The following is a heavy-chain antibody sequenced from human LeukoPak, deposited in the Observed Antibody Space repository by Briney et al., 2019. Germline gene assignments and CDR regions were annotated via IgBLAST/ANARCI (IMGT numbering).Heavy chain of an antibody. V-gene: IGHV3-7*01. CDR1: GFTFSSYW. CDR2: IKQDGSEK. J-gene: IGHJ4*02. D-gene: IGHD3-22*01. Sequence: PGGSLRLSCSASGFTFSSYWMTWVRLAPGKGLGWVANIKQDGSEKYYVDSGKGRFTIPRDNAKNSLYLQMNSLRAEDTAVYYCAREDYYDSSGPFYWGQGTLVTVSS. CDR3: AREDYYDSSGPFY.